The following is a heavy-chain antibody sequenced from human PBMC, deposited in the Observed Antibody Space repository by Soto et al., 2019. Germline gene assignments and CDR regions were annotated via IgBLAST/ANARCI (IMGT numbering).Heavy chain of an antibody. CDR1: GFTVSSNY. J-gene: IGHJ6*02. V-gene: IGHV3-53*01. D-gene: IGHD1-20*01. CDR3: ASNWNRSYYYYGMDV. CDR2: IYSGGST. Sequence: PGGSLRLSCAASGFTVSSNYMSWVRQAPGKGLEWVSVIYSGGSTYYADSVKGRFTISRDNSKNTLYLQMNSLRAEDTAVYYCASNWNRSYYYYGMDVWGQGTTVTVS.